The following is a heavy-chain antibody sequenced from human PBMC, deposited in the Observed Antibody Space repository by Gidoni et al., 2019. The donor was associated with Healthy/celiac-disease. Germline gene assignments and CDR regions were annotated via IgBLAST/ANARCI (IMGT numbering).Heavy chain of an antibody. V-gene: IGHV1-46*03. D-gene: IGHD2-2*01. CDR2: INPSGGST. CDR1: GYTFTSYY. Sequence: QVQLVQSGAEVKKPGASVKVSCKASGYTFTSYYMHWMRQAPGQGLEWMGIINPSGGSTSYAQKFQGRVTMTRDTSTSTVYMELSSLRSEDTAVYYCARRAIVVVPAAPQASYYYYMDVWGKGTTVTVSS. J-gene: IGHJ6*03. CDR3: ARRAIVVVPAAPQASYYYYMDV.